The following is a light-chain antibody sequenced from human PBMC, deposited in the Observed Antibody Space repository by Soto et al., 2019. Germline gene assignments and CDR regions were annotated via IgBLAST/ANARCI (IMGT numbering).Light chain of an antibody. CDR1: STNIGAGYG. CDR2: GST. J-gene: IGLJ1*01. V-gene: IGLV1-40*01. Sequence: QSVLTQPPSVSGAPGQRVSISCTGSSTNIGAGYGVHWYQQRPGTAPKLLIYGSTNRPSGVPGRFSGSKSGTSASLAITGLQGEDGADYYCQSYDRSLGGYVFGAGTKVTVL. CDR3: QSYDRSLGGYV.